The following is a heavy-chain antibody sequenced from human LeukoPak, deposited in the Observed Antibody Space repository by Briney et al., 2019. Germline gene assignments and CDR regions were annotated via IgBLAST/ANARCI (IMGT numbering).Heavy chain of an antibody. CDR2: IKEDATES. D-gene: IGHD3-10*01. Sequence: GGSLRLSCAASGFPFSSYWMSWVRQAPGKGLEWVAHIKEDATESRSADSVKGRFTISRDNTKNSLFLQLNSLRAEDTAVYYCVRDRGWYHFDLWGQGTLVTVSS. CDR3: VRDRGWYHFDL. CDR1: GFPFSSYW. V-gene: IGHV3-7*01. J-gene: IGHJ4*02.